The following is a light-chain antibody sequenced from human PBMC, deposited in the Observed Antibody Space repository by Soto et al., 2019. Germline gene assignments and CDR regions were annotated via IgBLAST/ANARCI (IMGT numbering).Light chain of an antibody. V-gene: IGLV2-14*01. CDR2: DVT. J-gene: IGLJ1*01. CDR3: SSYTRSGTLV. CDR1: SSDVGGYIY. Sequence: QSVLTQPASVSGSPGQSITISCTGSSSDVGGYIYVSWYQQHPGKAPKLMIYDVTDLPSGVSNRFSCSKSGNTDSLTSSGLHAADEADYYCSSYTRSGTLVFGTWTKLTVI.